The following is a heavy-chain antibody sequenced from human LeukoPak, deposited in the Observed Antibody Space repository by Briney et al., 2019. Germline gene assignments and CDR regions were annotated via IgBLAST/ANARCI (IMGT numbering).Heavy chain of an antibody. CDR1: GFTFSTYS. J-gene: IGHJ4*02. D-gene: IGHD3-22*01. CDR2: ISSSSGTI. CDR3: ARVYDSSGYDNGIDY. Sequence: GGSLRLSCAASGFTFSTYSMNWVRQAPGKGLEWVSYISSSSGTIYYADSVKGRFTISRDNAKNSLYLHMNSLRAEDTAVYYCARVYDSSGYDNGIDYWGQGTLVTVSS. V-gene: IGHV3-48*04.